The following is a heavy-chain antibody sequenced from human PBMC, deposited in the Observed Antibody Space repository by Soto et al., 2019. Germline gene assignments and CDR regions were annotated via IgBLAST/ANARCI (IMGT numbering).Heavy chain of an antibody. CDR2: IIPIFGTA. D-gene: IGHD1-26*01. CDR1: GGTFSSYA. Sequence: SVKVSCKASGGTFSSYAISWVRQAPGQGLEWMGGIIPIFGTANYAQKFQGRVTITADESTSTAYMELSSLRSEDTAVYYCARVRRGGSYIDYWGQGTLVTVYS. CDR3: ARVRRGGSYIDY. V-gene: IGHV1-69*13. J-gene: IGHJ4*02.